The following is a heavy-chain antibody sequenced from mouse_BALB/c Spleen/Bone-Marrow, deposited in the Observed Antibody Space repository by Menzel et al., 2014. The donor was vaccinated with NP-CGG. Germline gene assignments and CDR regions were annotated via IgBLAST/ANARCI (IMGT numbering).Heavy chain of an antibody. CDR2: TSSGGSYT. D-gene: IGHD2-4*01. Sequence: EVQRVESGGGLVKPGGSLKLSCAASGFTFSSYTMSWVRQTPEKRLEWVATTSSGGSYTYYPDSVKGRFTISRDNAKNTLYLQMSSLKSEDTAMYYCTRDDYDGAWFAYWGLGTLVTVSA. V-gene: IGHV5-6-4*01. J-gene: IGHJ3*01. CDR3: TRDDYDGAWFAY. CDR1: GFTFSSYT.